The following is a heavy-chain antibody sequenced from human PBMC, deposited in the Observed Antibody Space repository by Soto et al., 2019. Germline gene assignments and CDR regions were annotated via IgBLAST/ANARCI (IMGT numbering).Heavy chain of an antibody. CDR2: IYYSGST. D-gene: IGHD2-15*01. CDR1: GGSISSYY. CDR3: ARESSRRLLAVGYYYYYGMDV. J-gene: IGHJ6*02. Sequence: SETLSLTCTVSGGSISSYYWSWIRQPPGKGLECIGYIYYSGSTNYNPSLKSRVTISVDTSKNQFSLKLSSVTAADTAVYYCARESSRRLLAVGYYYYYGMDVWGQGTTVTVSS. V-gene: IGHV4-59*01.